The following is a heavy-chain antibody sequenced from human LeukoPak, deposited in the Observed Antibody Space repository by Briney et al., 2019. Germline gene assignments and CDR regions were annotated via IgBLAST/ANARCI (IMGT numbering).Heavy chain of an antibody. J-gene: IGHJ5*02. CDR2: IRSKTDGATT. CDR1: GFTFSNAW. V-gene: IGHV3-15*01. CDR3: TTDFGWLPSTADWFDP. D-gene: IGHD3-10*01. Sequence: GGSLRLSCAASGFTFSNAWMSWVRQAPGKGLEWVGRIRSKTDGATTDYAAPVKGGFIISRDDSKNTLFLQMNSLKTEDTAVYYCTTDFGWLPSTADWFDPWGQGTLVSVSS.